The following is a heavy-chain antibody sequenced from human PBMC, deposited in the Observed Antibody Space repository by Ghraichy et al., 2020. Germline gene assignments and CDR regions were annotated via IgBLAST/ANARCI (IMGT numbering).Heavy chain of an antibody. CDR1: GYTFTSYG. Sequence: ASVKVSCKASGYTFTSYGISWVRQAPGQGLEWMGWISAYNGNTNYTQKLQGRVTMTTDTSTSTAYMELRSLRSDDTAVYYCARVPGDYRPGYYYGMDVWGQGTTVTVSS. CDR2: ISAYNGNT. V-gene: IGHV1-18*01. CDR3: ARVPGDYRPGYYYGMDV. J-gene: IGHJ6*02. D-gene: IGHD4-17*01.